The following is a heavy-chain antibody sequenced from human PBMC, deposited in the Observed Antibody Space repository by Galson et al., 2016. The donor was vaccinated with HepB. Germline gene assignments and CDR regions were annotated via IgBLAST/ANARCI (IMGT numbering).Heavy chain of an antibody. CDR2: IKSKTDGGTT. Sequence: SLRLSCAASGFTFNSAWMSWVRQAPGKGLEWVGRIKSKTDGGTTDYAAPVKGRCTISRDDSKNTLYLQINSLKTEDTAVYYCSTDSPLSYYYDSSGSPRDNYYGMDVWGQGTTVTVSS. CDR3: STDSPLSYYYDSSGSPRDNYYGMDV. D-gene: IGHD3-22*01. J-gene: IGHJ6*02. V-gene: IGHV3-15*01. CDR1: GFTFNSAW.